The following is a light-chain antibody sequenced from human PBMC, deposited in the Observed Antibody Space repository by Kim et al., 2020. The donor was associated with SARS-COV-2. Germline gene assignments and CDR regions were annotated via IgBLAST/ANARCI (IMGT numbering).Light chain of an antibody. Sequence: SYVLTQPPSLSVAPGETARMTCGGTNIGSKRVHWYRQMPGQAPVLVIYHDSDRPSGIPERFSGSKSGDTATLTISRVVAGDEADYYCQVWDNNSNHIVFGGGTQLTVL. CDR2: HDS. J-gene: IGLJ2*01. V-gene: IGLV3-21*04. CDR1: NIGSKR. CDR3: QVWDNNSNHIV.